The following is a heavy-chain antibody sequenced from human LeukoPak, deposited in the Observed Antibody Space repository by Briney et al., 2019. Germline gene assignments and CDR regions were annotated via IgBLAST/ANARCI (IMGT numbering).Heavy chain of an antibody. D-gene: IGHD3-10*01. CDR3: AREVTGSGSLGQFDY. CDR1: GGSISSSGYY. Sequence: PSETLSLTCTVSGGSISSSGYYWGWIRQPPGKGLEWIGSIYYSGSTYYNPSLKSRVTISVDTSKNQFSLKLSSVTAADTAVYYCAREVTGSGSLGQFDYWGQGTLVTVSS. J-gene: IGHJ4*02. V-gene: IGHV4-39*07. CDR2: IYYSGST.